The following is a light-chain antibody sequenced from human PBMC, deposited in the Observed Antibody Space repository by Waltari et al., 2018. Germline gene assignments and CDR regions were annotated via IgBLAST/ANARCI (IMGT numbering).Light chain of an antibody. Sequence: QSVLTQPPSASGTPGQRVTISCSGSSSNIGSNTVNWYQQLPGTAPKLLIYSNDQRPSGVPGPFSGSKSGTSASLAISGLQAEDEAGYYCAAWDDSLKTVIFGGGTKLTVL. CDR1: SSNIGSNT. CDR3: AAWDDSLKTVI. J-gene: IGLJ2*01. V-gene: IGLV1-44*01. CDR2: SND.